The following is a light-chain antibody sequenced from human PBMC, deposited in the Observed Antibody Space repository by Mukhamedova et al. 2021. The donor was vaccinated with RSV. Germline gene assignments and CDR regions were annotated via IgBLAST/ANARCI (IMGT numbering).Light chain of an antibody. CDR3: QQTYSTPQT. J-gene: IGKJ1*01. CDR2: TAS. Sequence: WYQRRVHGKAPRLLIYTASSLHTGVPPRFSGSGSGTDFTLTITSLQVEDFATYYCQQTYSTPQTFGQGTKVEIK. V-gene: IGKV1-39*01.